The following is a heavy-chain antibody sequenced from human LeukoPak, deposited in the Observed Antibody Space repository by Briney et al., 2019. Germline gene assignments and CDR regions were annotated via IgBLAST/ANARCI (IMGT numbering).Heavy chain of an antibody. Sequence: ASVKVSCKASGYTFTSYDINWVRQAPGQGLEWMGWINPNNGGTNYAQKFQGRVTMTRDTSISTAYMELSRLRSDDTAVYYCASSYVWGSPTGYWGQGTLVTVSS. CDR2: INPNNGGT. CDR3: ASSYVWGSPTGY. V-gene: IGHV1-2*02. J-gene: IGHJ4*02. CDR1: GYTFTSYD. D-gene: IGHD3-16*01.